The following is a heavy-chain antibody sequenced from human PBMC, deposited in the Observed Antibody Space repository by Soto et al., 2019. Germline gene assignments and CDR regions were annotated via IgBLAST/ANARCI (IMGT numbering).Heavy chain of an antibody. CDR1: GFTVSSNY. Sequence: GGSLRLSCAASGFTVSSNYMNWVRQAPGKGLEWVSVIYSGGDTYYAESVKGRFTVSRDNSKNTLYLQMNSLRVEDTAVYYCARVLAPATPWGQGTMVTVSS. CDR3: ARVLAPATP. V-gene: IGHV3-66*01. CDR2: IYSGGDT. J-gene: IGHJ3*01. D-gene: IGHD2-2*01.